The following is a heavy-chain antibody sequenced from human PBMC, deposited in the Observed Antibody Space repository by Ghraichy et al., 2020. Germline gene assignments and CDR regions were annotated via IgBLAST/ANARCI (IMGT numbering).Heavy chain of an antibody. D-gene: IGHD3-3*01. V-gene: IGHV3-23*01. CDR1: GFILSSYG. CDR2: ISRSGGST. CDR3: AKFLGDYYTTIDC. Sequence: GGSLRLSCAASGFILSSYGMGWVRQAPGKGLEWVSGISRSGGSTDYADSVKGRFTISRDNSKNTLFVQMNSLRVDDTTVYYCAKFLGDYYTTIDCWGQRTLITVSA. J-gene: IGHJ4*02.